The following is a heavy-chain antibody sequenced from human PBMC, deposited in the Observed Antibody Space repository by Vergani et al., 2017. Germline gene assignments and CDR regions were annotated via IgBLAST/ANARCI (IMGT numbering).Heavy chain of an antibody. Sequence: EVQLLESGGGLVQPGGSLRLSCAASGFTFSSYAMSWVRQAPGKGLEWVSAISGSGGSTYYADSVKGRFTISRDNSTKTLYLQMNSLRAEDTAVYYCAKKELLWFGELSFFDYWGQGTLVTVSS. CDR1: GFTFSSYA. CDR3: AKKELLWFGELSFFDY. CDR2: ISGSGGST. V-gene: IGHV3-23*01. J-gene: IGHJ4*02. D-gene: IGHD3-10*01.